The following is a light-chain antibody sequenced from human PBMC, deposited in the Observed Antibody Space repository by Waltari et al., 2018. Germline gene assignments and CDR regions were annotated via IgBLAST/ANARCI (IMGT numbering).Light chain of an antibody. J-gene: IGKJ1*01. V-gene: IGKV1-39*01. CDR1: QSISSY. CDR3: QQSYSTLWT. Sequence: DIQMTQSPSSLSASVGDRVTITCRASQSISSYLNWYQQKPGKAPKLLIDAASSLQSGVPSRFRGSGSGTDFTLTISSLQPEDFATYYCQQSYSTLWTFGQGTKVEIK. CDR2: AAS.